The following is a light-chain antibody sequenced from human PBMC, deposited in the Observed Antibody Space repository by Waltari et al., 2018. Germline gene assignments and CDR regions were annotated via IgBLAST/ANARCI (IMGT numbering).Light chain of an antibody. Sequence: QSVLTQPPSASGTPGQRVTISCSGSSSNIGSNYVYWYQQLPGTAPKLLIYRNNQRPSGVPDRVSGSKSGTSASLAISVRRSEDEADYYCAAWDDSLSGHVVFGGGTKLTVL. J-gene: IGLJ2*01. CDR2: RNN. CDR1: SSNIGSNY. CDR3: AAWDDSLSGHVV. V-gene: IGLV1-47*01.